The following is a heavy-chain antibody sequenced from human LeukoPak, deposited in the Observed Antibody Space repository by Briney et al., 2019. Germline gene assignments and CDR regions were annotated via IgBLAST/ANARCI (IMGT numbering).Heavy chain of an antibody. CDR3: ARDTTYYYGSGSYLDWFDP. V-gene: IGHV4-4*07. CDR2: IYTSGST. Sequence: PSETLSLTCAVYGGSFSSYYWSWIRQPAGKGLEWIGRIYTSGSTNYNPSLKSRVTISVDKSKNQFSLKLSSVTAADTAVYYCARDTTYYYGSGSYLDWFDPWGQGTLVTVSS. CDR1: GGSFSSYY. J-gene: IGHJ5*02. D-gene: IGHD3-10*01.